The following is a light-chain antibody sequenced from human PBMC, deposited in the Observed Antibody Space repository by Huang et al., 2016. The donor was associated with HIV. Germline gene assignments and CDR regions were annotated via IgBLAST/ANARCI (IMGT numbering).Light chain of an antibody. V-gene: IGKV1-39*01. CDR2: AAS. Sequence: DIQMTQSPSSLSASVGDRVTITCRASQSISSYLHWYQQKPGKAPKLLIYAASSWQGGGPSRFSGSGSGTDFTLTISSLQPEDFATYYCQQSYSTPWTFGQGTKVEIK. CDR1: QSISSY. CDR3: QQSYSTPWT. J-gene: IGKJ1*01.